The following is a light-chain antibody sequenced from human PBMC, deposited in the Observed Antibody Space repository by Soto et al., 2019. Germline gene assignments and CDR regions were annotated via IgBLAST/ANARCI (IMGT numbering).Light chain of an antibody. CDR3: QQANSTIT. V-gene: IGKV1-12*01. J-gene: IGKJ5*01. CDR2: AAS. Sequence: DIHMNHSPSSVSASVAYGVTHSSRASQGISSWLAWYQQKPGKAPKLLIYAASSLQSGVPSRFSGSGSGTDFTLTISSLQPEDFATYYCQQANSTITFGQGTRLENK. CDR1: QGISSW.